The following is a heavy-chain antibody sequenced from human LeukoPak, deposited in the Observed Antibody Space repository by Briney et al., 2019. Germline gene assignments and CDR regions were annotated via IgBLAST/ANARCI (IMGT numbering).Heavy chain of an antibody. CDR1: GFTFSGSA. CDR3: TRDSGTYNWLDP. Sequence: GGSLKLSCAASGFTFSGSAIHWVRQSSGKGLEWVGHIDKKDNFYATTSAASVTGRFTISRDDSKNTAYLQMNSLKTEDTALYYCTRDSGTYNWLDPWGQGWLVTVSS. CDR2: IDKKDNFYAT. J-gene: IGHJ5*02. D-gene: IGHD1-26*01. V-gene: IGHV3-73*01.